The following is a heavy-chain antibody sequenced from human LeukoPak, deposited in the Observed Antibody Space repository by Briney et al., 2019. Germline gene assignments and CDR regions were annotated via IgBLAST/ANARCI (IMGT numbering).Heavy chain of an antibody. D-gene: IGHD3-10*01. V-gene: IGHV1-69*05. CDR1: GGTFSSYA. CDR3: ARASNAIWFGELAIDY. CDR2: IIPIFGTA. Sequence: GASVKVSCKASGGTFSSYAISWVRQAPGQGLEWMGGIIPIFGTANYAQKFQGRVTMTRDMSTSTVYMELSSLRSEDTAVYYCARASNAIWFGELAIDYWGQGTLVTVSS. J-gene: IGHJ4*02.